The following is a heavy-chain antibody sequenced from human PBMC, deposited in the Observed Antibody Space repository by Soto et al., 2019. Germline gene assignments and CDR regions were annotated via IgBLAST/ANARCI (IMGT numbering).Heavy chain of an antibody. J-gene: IGHJ6*03. CDR1: GFTFSSYW. CDR3: AREGSCSSTSCSSYYYYYMDV. D-gene: IGHD2-2*01. CDR2: IKQDGSEK. Sequence: EVQLVESGGGLVQPGGSLRLSCAASGFTFSSYWMSWVRQAQGKGLEWVANIKQDGSEKYYVDSVKGRFTISRDNAKNSLYLQMNSLRAEDTAVYYCAREGSCSSTSCSSYYYYYMDVWGKGTTVTVSS. V-gene: IGHV3-7*01.